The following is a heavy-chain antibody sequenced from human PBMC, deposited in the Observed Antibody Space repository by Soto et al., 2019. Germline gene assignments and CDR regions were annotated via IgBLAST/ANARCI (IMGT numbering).Heavy chain of an antibody. Sequence: QVQLQESGPGLVKPSQTLSLTCTVSGCSISSGGYYWSRIRQHPGKGLVWFGYIYSSGSTYYNPSLKSRVTITLDTSKNQFSLKLSSVTAADTAVYYCARGADCISTSCPYYCMDVWGQGTTVTVSS. V-gene: IGHV4-31*03. J-gene: IGHJ6*02. CDR2: IYSSGST. CDR3: ARGADCISTSCPYYCMDV. CDR1: GCSISSGGYY. D-gene: IGHD2-2*01.